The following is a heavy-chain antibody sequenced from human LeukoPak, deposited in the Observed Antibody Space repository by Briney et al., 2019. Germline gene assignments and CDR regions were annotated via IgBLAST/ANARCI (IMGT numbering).Heavy chain of an antibody. CDR3: ARLPDY. J-gene: IGHJ4*02. V-gene: IGHV4-39*01. CDR1: GGAISSDNYY. Sequence: SETLSLTCTVSGGAISSDNYYWGWIRQPPGKGLEGIGSINYSGTTYYNPSLKSRVSISVDTSRTQFSLRLSSATAADTAVYYCARLPDYWGQGTLVTVSS. CDR2: INYSGTT.